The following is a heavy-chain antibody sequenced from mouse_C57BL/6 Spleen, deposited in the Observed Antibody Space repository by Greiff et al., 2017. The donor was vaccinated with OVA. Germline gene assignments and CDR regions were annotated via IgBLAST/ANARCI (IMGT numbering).Heavy chain of an antibody. D-gene: IGHD1-1*01. CDR1: GYAFSNYW. CDR2: IYPGDGDT. J-gene: IGHJ2*01. CDR3: ARGPITTVVAYYFDY. Sequence: VQVVESGAELVKPGASVKISCKASGYAFSNYWMNWVKQRPGKGLEWIGQIYPGDGDTNYNGKFKGKATLTADKSSSTAYMQLSSLTSEDSAVYFCARGPITTVVAYYFDYWGQGTTLTVSS. V-gene: IGHV1-80*01.